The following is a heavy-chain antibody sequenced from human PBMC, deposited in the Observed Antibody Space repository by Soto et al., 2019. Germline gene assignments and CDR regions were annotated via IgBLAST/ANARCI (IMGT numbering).Heavy chain of an antibody. CDR2: IYYSGST. CDR1: GGSISSSSYY. CDR3: ARLPIFGVVTHLNWFDP. J-gene: IGHJ5*02. Sequence: QLQLQESGPGLVKPSETLSLTCTVSGGSISSSSYYWGWIRQPPGKGLEWIGSIYYSGSTYYNPSLKSRVTISVDTSKNQFSLKLSSVTAADTAVYYCARLPIFGVVTHLNWFDPWGQGTLVTVSS. V-gene: IGHV4-39*01. D-gene: IGHD3-3*01.